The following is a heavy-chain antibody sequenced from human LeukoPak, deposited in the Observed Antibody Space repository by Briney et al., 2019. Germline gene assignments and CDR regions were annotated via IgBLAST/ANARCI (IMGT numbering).Heavy chain of an antibody. CDR3: ARADRLDGAPYLIGP. Sequence: ASVKVSCKTSGYTFTDYCMHWVRQAPGQGLEWMGWINPNSGVISSAQKFQGRVTMTRDTSITTVYMEVRWLTSDDTAIYYCARADRLDGAPYLIGPWGQGTLVTVSS. D-gene: IGHD2-21*01. CDR1: GYTFTDYC. CDR2: INPNSGVI. V-gene: IGHV1-2*02. J-gene: IGHJ5*02.